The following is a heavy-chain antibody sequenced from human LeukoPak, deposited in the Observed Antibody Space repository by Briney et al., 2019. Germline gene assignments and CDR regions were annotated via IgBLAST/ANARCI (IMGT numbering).Heavy chain of an antibody. D-gene: IGHD1-14*01. V-gene: IGHV3-33*06. Sequence: GGSLRLSCAASGFTFSSYGMHWVRQAPGKGMEWVAVKGRVTISRDNSKNAPYLQMNSLRAEDTAAYYCAKEHAGDNAFDPWGQGTLVTVSS. CDR3: AKEHAGDNAFDP. CDR1: GFTFSSYG. J-gene: IGHJ5*02.